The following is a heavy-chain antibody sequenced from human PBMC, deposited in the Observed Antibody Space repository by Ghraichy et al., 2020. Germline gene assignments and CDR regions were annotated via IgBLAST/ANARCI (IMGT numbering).Heavy chain of an antibody. V-gene: IGHV4-59*12. Sequence: SETLSLTCTVSGGSISSYYWSWIRQTPGKGLEWIGYVYYSGSTNYNPSLKSRVTISVDTSKNQFSLKLTSVTAADTAVYYCARDLGAADYFDNWGQGTLVTVSA. CDR2: VYYSGST. CDR3: ARDLGAADYFDN. D-gene: IGHD3-16*01. CDR1: GGSISSYY. J-gene: IGHJ4*02.